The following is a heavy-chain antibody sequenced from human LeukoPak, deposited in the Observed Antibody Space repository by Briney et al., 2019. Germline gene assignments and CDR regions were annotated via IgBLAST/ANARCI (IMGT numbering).Heavy chain of an antibody. D-gene: IGHD4-17*01. CDR3: ARAYGDYDVFDY. CDR2: TYYSGST. Sequence: MSSETLSLTCTVSGGSISSSNYYWGWIRQPPGKGLEWIGSTYYSGSTYYNPSLKSRVTISVDTSKNQFSLKLSSVTAADTAVYYCARAYGDYDVFDYWGQGTLVTVSS. V-gene: IGHV4-39*07. CDR1: GGSISSSNYY. J-gene: IGHJ4*02.